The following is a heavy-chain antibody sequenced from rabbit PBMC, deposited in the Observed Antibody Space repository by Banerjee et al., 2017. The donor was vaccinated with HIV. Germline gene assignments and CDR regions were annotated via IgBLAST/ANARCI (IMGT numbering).Heavy chain of an antibody. J-gene: IGHJ4*01. CDR2: IGTGDGIT. CDR1: GFTMSSSDY. V-gene: IGHV1S7*01. Sequence: QLKETGGGLVQPGGSLTLSCKASGFTMSSSDYMGWVRQAPGKGLEWIGIIGTGDGITYYTNWVNGRFTIFSDNAQDTVDLQMNSLTAADTATYFCVRYSSVWGLFDLWGPGTLVTVS. D-gene: IGHD4-1*01. CDR3: VRYSSVWGLFDL.